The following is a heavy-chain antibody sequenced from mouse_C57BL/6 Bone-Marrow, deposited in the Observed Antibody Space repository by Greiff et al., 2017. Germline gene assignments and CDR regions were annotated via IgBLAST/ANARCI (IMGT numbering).Heavy chain of an antibody. CDR2: ISNGGGST. CDR3: ARHVGDSSSYNYFDY. CDR1: GFTFSDYY. V-gene: IGHV5-12*01. J-gene: IGHJ2*01. D-gene: IGHD1-1*01. Sequence: EVNVVESGGGLVQPGGSLKLSCAASGFTFSDYYMYWVRQTPEKRLEWVAYISNGGGSTYYPDTVKGRFTISRDNAKNTLYLQMSRLKSEDTAMYYCARHVGDSSSYNYFDYWGQGTTLTVSS.